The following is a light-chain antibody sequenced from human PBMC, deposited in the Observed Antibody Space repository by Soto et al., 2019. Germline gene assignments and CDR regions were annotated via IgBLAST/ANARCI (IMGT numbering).Light chain of an antibody. CDR2: GAS. J-gene: IGKJ1*01. Sequence: DIQISQSPSHVSASVGDRVTITYRASESMSNCLAWYQQKPGKAPKLLISGASSLQSGVPSRFSGSASGTEFTLTISSLQPDHFAAYYCQQYNSYPWTFGQGTKV. V-gene: IGKV1-5*01. CDR1: ESMSNC. CDR3: QQYNSYPWT.